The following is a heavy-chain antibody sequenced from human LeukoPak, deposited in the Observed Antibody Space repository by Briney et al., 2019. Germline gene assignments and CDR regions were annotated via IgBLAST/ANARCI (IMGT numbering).Heavy chain of an antibody. J-gene: IGHJ4*02. CDR1: GFTFCSFS. CDR2: ISSSSNYI. Sequence: GGSLRRSCAGSGFTFCSFSMNWVRQAPGQGLEWVSSISSSSNYIYYADSVKGRFTSSRDNAKNSLYLQMNSLRAEDTAVYYGASNRWLQAQRDYWGQRTLVTVSS. V-gene: IGHV3-21*01. D-gene: IGHD5-24*01. CDR3: ASNRWLQAQRDY.